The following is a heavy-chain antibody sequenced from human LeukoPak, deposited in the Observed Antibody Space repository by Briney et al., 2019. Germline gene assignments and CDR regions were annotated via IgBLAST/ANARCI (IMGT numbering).Heavy chain of an antibody. J-gene: IGHJ3*02. Sequence: SETLSLTCAVYGGSFSGYYWSWIRQPAGKGLEWIGRIYTSGSTNYNPSLKSRVTMSVDTSKNQFSLKLSSVTAADTAVYYCARDPPGYYDFPDAFDIWGQGTMVTVSS. CDR3: ARDPPGYYDFPDAFDI. CDR1: GGSFSGYY. D-gene: IGHD3-3*01. CDR2: IYTSGST. V-gene: IGHV4-4*07.